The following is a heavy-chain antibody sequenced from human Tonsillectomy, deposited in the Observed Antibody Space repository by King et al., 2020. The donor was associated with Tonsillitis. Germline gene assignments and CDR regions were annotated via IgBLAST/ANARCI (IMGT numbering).Heavy chain of an antibody. D-gene: IGHD1-14*01. CDR1: GFIFKSFG. V-gene: IGHV3-30*18. Sequence: GQLVQSGGGVVQPGGSLRLSCEASGFIFKSFGMHWVRQAPGKGLEWVASLSYDGGNKYYADSVKGRFTISRDNSEHTLFLQMNRLRGEYTAIYYCAKAGAGPFDTWGEGTLVTVAA. J-gene: IGHJ4*02. CDR3: AKAGAGPFDT. CDR2: LSYDGGNK.